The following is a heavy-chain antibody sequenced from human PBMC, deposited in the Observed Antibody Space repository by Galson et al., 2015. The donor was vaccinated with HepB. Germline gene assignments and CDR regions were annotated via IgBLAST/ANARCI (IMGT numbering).Heavy chain of an antibody. V-gene: IGHV6-1*01. J-gene: IGHJ6*02. Sequence: CAISGDSVSNNNAAWNWIRQSPSRGLEWLGRTYYRARWYSDYAVSVRSRIIINADTSKNQFSLQLKSVTPEDTAVYYCGRVAGTIYYYGMDVWGQGTTVTVSS. CDR3: GRVAGTIYYYGMDV. D-gene: IGHD6-19*01. CDR1: GDSVSNNNAA. CDR2: TYYRARWYS.